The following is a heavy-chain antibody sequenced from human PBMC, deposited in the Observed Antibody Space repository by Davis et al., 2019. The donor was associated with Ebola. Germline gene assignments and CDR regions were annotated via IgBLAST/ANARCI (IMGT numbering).Heavy chain of an antibody. CDR3: AREAKLSSSWYVSWFDP. CDR2: ISAYNGNT. CDR1: GYTFTSYG. Sequence: AASVKVSCKASGYTFTSYGISWVRQAPGQGLEWMGWISAYNGNTNYAQKLQGRVTMTTDTSTSTAYMELRSLRSDDTAVYYCAREAKLSSSWYVSWFDPWGQGTLVTVSS. D-gene: IGHD6-13*01. J-gene: IGHJ5*02. V-gene: IGHV1-18*01.